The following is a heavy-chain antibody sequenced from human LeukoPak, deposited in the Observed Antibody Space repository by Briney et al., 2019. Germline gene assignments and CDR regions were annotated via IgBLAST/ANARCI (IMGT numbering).Heavy chain of an antibody. CDR2: IISIFGTA. J-gene: IGHJ6*04. Sequence: SVKVSCKASGGTFSSYAISWVRQAPGQGLEWMGGIISIFGTANYAQKFQGRVTITADKSTSTAYMELSSLRSEDTAVYYCAREADIVVVPAAIKYYYYYGMDVWGKGTTVTVSS. D-gene: IGHD2-2*02. CDR1: GGTFSSYA. V-gene: IGHV1-69*06. CDR3: AREADIVVVPAAIKYYYYYGMDV.